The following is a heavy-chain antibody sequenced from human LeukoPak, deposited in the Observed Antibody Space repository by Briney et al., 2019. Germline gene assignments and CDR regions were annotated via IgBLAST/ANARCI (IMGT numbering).Heavy chain of an antibody. CDR3: ARGGGTYGSPLIH. CDR1: GFTFSDYY. CDR2: ISSSYGYT. D-gene: IGHD3-10*01. Sequence: GGSLRLSCAASGFTFSDYYMSWIRQAPGKGLEWISYISSSYGYTDYADSVKGRFTISRDNAKSSLYLHLNSLRAEDTAVYYCARGGGTYGSPLIHWSQGTLVTVSS. V-gene: IGHV3-11*05. J-gene: IGHJ4*02.